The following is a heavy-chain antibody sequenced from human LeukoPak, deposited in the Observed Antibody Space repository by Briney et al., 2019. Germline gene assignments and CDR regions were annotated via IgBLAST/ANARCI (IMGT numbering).Heavy chain of an antibody. CDR1: GFTFSSYA. V-gene: IGHV3-23*01. D-gene: IGHD3-10*01. J-gene: IGHJ4*02. CDR2: ISGSAATT. Sequence: PGGSLRLSCAASGFTFSSYAISWVRQAPGKGLEWVSAISGSAATTFYADSVKGRFTISRDNSKNTLYLQMNSLRAEDTAVYYCAKRGPGSPQSGKYFFDYWGQGTLVTVSS. CDR3: AKRGPGSPQSGKYFFDY.